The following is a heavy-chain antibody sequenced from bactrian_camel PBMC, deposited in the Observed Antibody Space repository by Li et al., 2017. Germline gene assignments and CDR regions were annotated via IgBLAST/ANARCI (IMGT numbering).Heavy chain of an antibody. CDR1: GFTFSSYD. Sequence: VQLVESGGGLVQPGGSLRLSCAASGFTFSSYDMSWVRQAPGKGLEWVSGINSGGGSTYYADSVKGRFTISRDNAKNTLYLQMTSLETEDTAVYYCAAAEGSACDPGWVEGYDHWGQGTQVTVS. CDR2: INSGGGST. CDR3: AAAEGSACDPGWVEGYDH. D-gene: IGHD5*01. J-gene: IGHJ4*01. V-gene: IGHV3S40*01.